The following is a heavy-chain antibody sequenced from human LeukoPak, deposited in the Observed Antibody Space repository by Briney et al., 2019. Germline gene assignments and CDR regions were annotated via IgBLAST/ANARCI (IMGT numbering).Heavy chain of an antibody. J-gene: IGHJ4*02. CDR3: AKDWANGDYIDH. V-gene: IGHV3-30*18. Sequence: PGGSLRLSCAASGFTFSDYGMHWVRQAPGKGLEWVAVVSYDGTNEKYADPVKGRFTISRDNSKNTLSLQMNCLRAGDTAVYYCAKDWANGDYIDHWGQGTLVTVSS. D-gene: IGHD2-8*01. CDR2: VSYDGTNE. CDR1: GFTFSDYG.